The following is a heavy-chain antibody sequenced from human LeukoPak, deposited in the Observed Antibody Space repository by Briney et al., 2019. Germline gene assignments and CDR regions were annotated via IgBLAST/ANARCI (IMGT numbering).Heavy chain of an antibody. CDR3: ARGSRRLADFHY. D-gene: IGHD1-26*01. V-gene: IGHV4-39*01. J-gene: IGHJ4*02. Sequence: TPSETLSLTCTVSGDSISSSDYYWGWIRQPPGKGLGWIGTISYSGSTYYNPSLQSRVTISVDTSKNQFSLELSSVTAADTAVYYCARGSRRLADFHYWGQGTLVTVSS. CDR1: GDSISSSDYY. CDR2: ISYSGST.